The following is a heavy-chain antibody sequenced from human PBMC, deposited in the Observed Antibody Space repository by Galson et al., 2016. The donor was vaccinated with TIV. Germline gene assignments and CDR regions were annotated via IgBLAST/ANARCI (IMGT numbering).Heavy chain of an antibody. CDR3: AKETSSGFSGYGYIDF. V-gene: IGHV3-9*01. CDR1: GFTFDEYP. D-gene: IGHD5-12*01. CDR2: INWHGNAV. Sequence: SLRLSCAASGFTFDEYPMHWVRQPPGKGPQWVSSINWHGNAVVYADSVKGRFTVSRDNGKTSLYLQMSSLRADDTAIYYCAKETSSGFSGYGYIDFWGQGTLVTVSS. J-gene: IGHJ4*02.